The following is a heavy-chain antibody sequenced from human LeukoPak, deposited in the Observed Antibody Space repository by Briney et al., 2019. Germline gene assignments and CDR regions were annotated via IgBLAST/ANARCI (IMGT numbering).Heavy chain of an antibody. V-gene: IGHV4-4*07. CDR2: IYTSGST. CDR3: ARGWSVALVEYFDY. J-gene: IGHJ4*02. Sequence: PSETLSLTCTVSGGSISSYYWSWIRQPAGKGLEWIGRIYTSGSTNYNPSLKSRVTMSVDTSKNQFSLKLSSVTAADTAVYYCARGWSVALVEYFDYWGQGTLVTVSS. CDR1: GGSISSYY. D-gene: IGHD6-19*01.